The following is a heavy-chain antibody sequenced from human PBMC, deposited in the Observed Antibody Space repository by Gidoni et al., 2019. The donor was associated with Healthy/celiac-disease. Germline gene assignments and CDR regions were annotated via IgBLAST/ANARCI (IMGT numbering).Heavy chain of an antibody. V-gene: IGHV1-69*01. CDR3: ARDRGSRSGYYYYYYYGMDV. J-gene: IGHJ6*02. D-gene: IGHD3-22*01. CDR2: IIPIFGKA. Sequence: QVQLVQSGAAVKKPGSSVKVSCKASGGTFSSYAISWVRQAPGQGFEWMGGIIPIFGKANYAQKFQSRVTITADESTSTAYMELSSLRSEDTAVYYCARDRGSRSGYYYYYYYGMDVWGQGTTVTVSS. CDR1: GGTFSSYA.